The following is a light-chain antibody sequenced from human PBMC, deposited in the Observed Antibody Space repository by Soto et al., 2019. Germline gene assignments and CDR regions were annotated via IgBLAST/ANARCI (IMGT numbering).Light chain of an antibody. CDR2: DAS. V-gene: IGKV3-11*01. J-gene: IGKJ4*01. Sequence: EIVLTQSPATLSLSPGNRATLSCRASESVSRYLAWYQQKPGQAPRRLIYDASNRATGIPARFSGSGFGTDFPLTITSLEPEDFAVYYCQQRSNWPSTFGGGTKVEIK. CDR1: ESVSRY. CDR3: QQRSNWPST.